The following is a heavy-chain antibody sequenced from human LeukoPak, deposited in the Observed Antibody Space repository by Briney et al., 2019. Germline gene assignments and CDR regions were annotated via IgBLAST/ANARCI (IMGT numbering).Heavy chain of an antibody. D-gene: IGHD6-19*01. CDR3: AKVSRGACSSGDYYYYYYMDV. CDR2: ISGSGGST. V-gene: IGHV3-23*01. J-gene: IGHJ6*03. Sequence: GGSLRLSCAASGFTFSSYAMSWVRQAPGKGLEWVSAISGSGGSTYYADSVKGRFTISRDNSKNTLYLQMNSLRAEDTAVYYCAKVSRGACSSGDYYYYYYMDVWGKGTTVTVSS. CDR1: GFTFSSYA.